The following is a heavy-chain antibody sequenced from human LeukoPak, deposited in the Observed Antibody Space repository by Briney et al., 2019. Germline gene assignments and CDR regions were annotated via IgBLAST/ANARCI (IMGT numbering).Heavy chain of an antibody. V-gene: IGHV1-24*01. CDR3: ARYITVGATYQHFDY. CDR2: YDPEDGAI. Sequence: ASVKLSRKVSVYALTELSMHWVRQSTRKGLEWMGGYDPEDGAIIYAQKFQGRVTMTRETSISTAYMELSRLRSDDTAVYYCARYITVGATYQHFDYWGQGTLVTVSS. J-gene: IGHJ4*02. D-gene: IGHD1-26*01. CDR1: VYALTELS.